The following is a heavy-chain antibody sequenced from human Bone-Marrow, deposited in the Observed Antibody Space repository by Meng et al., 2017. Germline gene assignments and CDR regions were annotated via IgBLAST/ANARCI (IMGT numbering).Heavy chain of an antibody. CDR1: GFTFSSYG. CDR3: ARELVDDDY. V-gene: IGHV3-33*01. D-gene: IGHD3/OR15-3a*01. Sequence: QVQLVGAGGGVVQPGRSLGLSCAASGFTFSSYGMHWVRQAPGKGLEWVAVIWYDGSNKYYADSVKGRFTISRDNSKNTLYLQMNSLRAEDTAAYYCARELVDDDYWGQGTLVTVSS. J-gene: IGHJ4*02. CDR2: IWYDGSNK.